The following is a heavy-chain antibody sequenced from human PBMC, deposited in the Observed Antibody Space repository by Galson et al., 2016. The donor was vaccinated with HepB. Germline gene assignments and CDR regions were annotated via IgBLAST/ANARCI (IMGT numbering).Heavy chain of an antibody. CDR2: ISRSGGSS. V-gene: IGHV3-23*01. Sequence: SLRLSCAASGFTFSNFNMNWVRQAPGKGLEWVSYISRSGGSSHFADSVTGRFTISRDNSKNTLYLQMNSLRAEDTAIYFCAKAWGGTASLLEYWGQGTLVTVSS. D-gene: IGHD3-16*01. CDR3: AKAWGGTASLLEY. CDR1: GFTFSNFN. J-gene: IGHJ4*02.